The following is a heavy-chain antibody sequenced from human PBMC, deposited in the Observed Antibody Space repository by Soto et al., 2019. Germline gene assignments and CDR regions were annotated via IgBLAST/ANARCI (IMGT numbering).Heavy chain of an antibody. J-gene: IGHJ5*02. CDR1: GGSISSGGYY. D-gene: IGHD2-2*03. CDR3: ARVVDIVVVPAAIYWFDP. V-gene: IGHV4-31*03. Sequence: SETLSLTCTVSGGSISSGGYYWSWIRQHPGKGLEWIGYIYYSGSTYYNPSLKSRVTISVDTSKNQFSLKLSSVTAADTAVYYCARVVDIVVVPAAIYWFDPWGQGTLVTVSS. CDR2: IYYSGST.